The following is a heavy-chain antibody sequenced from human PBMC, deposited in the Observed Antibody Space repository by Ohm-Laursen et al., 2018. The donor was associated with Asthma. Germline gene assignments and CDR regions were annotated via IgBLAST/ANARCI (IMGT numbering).Heavy chain of an antibody. Sequence: GTLSLTCTVSGDSFTSGGHYWSWIRQPPGKGLEWIGEINHSGSTNYNPSLKSRVTISVDTSKNQFSLKLSSVTAADTAVYYCARRGVSITMVRGVIITIGGYFDYWGQGTLVTVSS. CDR2: INHSGST. V-gene: IGHV4-34*01. CDR1: GDSFTSGGHY. J-gene: IGHJ4*02. D-gene: IGHD3-10*01. CDR3: ARRGVSITMVRGVIITIGGYFDY.